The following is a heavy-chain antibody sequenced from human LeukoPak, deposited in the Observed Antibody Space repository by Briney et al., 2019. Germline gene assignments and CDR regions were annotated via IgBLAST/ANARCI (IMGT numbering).Heavy chain of an antibody. CDR3: ARHSSYGGYVNY. Sequence: SETLSLTCTASGGSISNYYWSWIRQPPGKGLEWIGYVYYTGSSNSNPSLKSRVTISVDTSKNQFSLKLSSVTAADTAVYYCARHSSYGGYVNYWGQGTLVTVSS. V-gene: IGHV4-59*01. D-gene: IGHD5-12*01. CDR1: GGSISNYY. CDR2: VYYTGSS. J-gene: IGHJ4*02.